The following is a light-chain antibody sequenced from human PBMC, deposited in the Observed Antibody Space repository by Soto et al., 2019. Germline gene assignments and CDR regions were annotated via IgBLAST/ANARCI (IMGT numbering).Light chain of an antibody. J-gene: IGLJ2*01. CDR3: AAWDDSLSGQV. CDR1: SSNIGSNS. CDR2: RNN. V-gene: IGLV1-47*01. Sequence: QSVLTQPPSASGTPGQRVTISCSGSSSNIGSNSVCWYQQLPGTAPKLLIYRNNQRPSGVPDRFSGSKSGTSASLAISGLRSEDEADYYCAAWDDSLSGQVFGGGTKLTVL.